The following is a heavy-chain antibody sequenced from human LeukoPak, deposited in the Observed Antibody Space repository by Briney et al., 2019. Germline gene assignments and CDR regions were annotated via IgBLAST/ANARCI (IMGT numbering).Heavy chain of an antibody. CDR2: IYYSGST. CDR3: ARVSASGWYEDY. CDR1: GGSISSYY. J-gene: IGHJ4*01. D-gene: IGHD6-19*01. V-gene: IGHV4-59*01. Sequence: SETLSLTCTVSGGSISSYYWSWIRQPPGKGLEWIGYIYYSGSTNYNPSLKSRVTISVDTSKNQFSLKLSSVTAADTAVYYCARVSASGWYEDYWGXGXXXTVSS.